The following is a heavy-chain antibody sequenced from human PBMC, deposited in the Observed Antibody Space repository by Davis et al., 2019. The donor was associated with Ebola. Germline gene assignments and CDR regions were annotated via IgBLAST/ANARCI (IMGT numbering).Heavy chain of an antibody. J-gene: IGHJ5*02. V-gene: IGHV1-8*02. D-gene: IGHD3-10*01. CDR3: ARGFSRGGGLRWFDP. CDR2: MNPNSGNT. CDR1: GYTFTSYY. Sequence: AASVKVSCKASGYTFTSYYMHWVRQATGQGLEWMGWMNPNSGNTGYAQKFQGRVTMTRNTSISTAYMELSSLRSEDTAVYYCARGFSRGGGLRWFDPWGQGTLVTVSS.